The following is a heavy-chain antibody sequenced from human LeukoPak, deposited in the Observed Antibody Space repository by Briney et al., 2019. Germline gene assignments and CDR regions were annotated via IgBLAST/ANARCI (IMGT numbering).Heavy chain of an antibody. CDR1: GFTFDDYS. J-gene: IGHJ4*02. V-gene: IGHV3-43*02. D-gene: IGHD2-21*02. Sequence: GGSLRLSCAASGFTFDDYSLHWVRQAPGKGLEWVSNISGDGCSTYYADSVKGRFTIARDNSKNSLYLQMNSLRTEDTALYYFAKDIGGVVTASLDYSGQGALVTVSS. CDR2: ISGDGCST. CDR3: AKDIGGVVTASLDY.